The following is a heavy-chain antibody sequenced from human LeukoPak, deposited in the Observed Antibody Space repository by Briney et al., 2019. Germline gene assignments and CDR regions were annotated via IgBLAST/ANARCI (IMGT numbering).Heavy chain of an antibody. J-gene: IGHJ3*01. Sequence: GGSLRLSWAASGFTFSNYAVMWVRQAPGQGLEWVSAITSAGAPRYADSVKGRFTISRDNSKNTLYLQMNSLRAEDKAQYFCARDQNGEYIGAFELWVQGTGVTLPS. CDR2: ITSAGAP. V-gene: IGHV3-23*01. CDR3: ARDQNGEYIGAFEL. CDR1: GFTFSNYA. D-gene: IGHD4-17*01.